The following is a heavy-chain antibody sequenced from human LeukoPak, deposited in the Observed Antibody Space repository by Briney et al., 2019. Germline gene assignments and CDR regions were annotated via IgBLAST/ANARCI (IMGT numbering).Heavy chain of an antibody. CDR2: ISSSSSTI. CDR3: ARDAHYYDSSGYPSHGAFDI. D-gene: IGHD3-22*01. Sequence: GGSLRLSCAASGFTFSSYSMNWVRQAPGKGLEWVSYISSSSSTIYYADSVKGRFTISRDNAKNSLYLQMNSLRAEDTAVYYCARDAHYYDSSGYPSHGAFDIWGQGTMVTVSS. CDR1: GFTFSSYS. V-gene: IGHV3-48*01. J-gene: IGHJ3*02.